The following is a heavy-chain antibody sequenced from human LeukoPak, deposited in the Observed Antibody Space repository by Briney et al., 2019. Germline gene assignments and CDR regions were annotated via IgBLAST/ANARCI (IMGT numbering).Heavy chain of an antibody. V-gene: IGHV1-8*01. CDR2: MNPNSGNT. J-gene: IGHJ4*02. CDR3: ARGRPPSSDY. CDR1: GYTFTSYD. Sequence: VASVKVSCKASGYTFTSYDINWVRQATGQGLEWMGWMNPNSGNTGYAQKLQGRVTMTTDTSTSTAYMELRSLRSDDTAVYYCARGRPPSSDYWGQGTLVTVSS.